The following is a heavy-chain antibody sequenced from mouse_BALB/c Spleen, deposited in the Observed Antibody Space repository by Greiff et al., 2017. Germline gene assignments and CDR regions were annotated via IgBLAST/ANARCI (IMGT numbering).Heavy chain of an antibody. J-gene: IGHJ2*01. CDR1: GFSLTSYG. CDR2: IWSGGST. CDR3: ARAGYYFDY. V-gene: IGHV2-2*02. D-gene: IGHD3-3*01. Sequence: QVQLQQSGPGLVQPSHSLSITCTVSGFSLTSYGVHWVRQSPGKGLEWLGVIWSGGSTDYNAAFISRMSIRKANSKSQVFFKMNSLQANDTAIYCCARAGYYFDYWGQGTTLTVSS.